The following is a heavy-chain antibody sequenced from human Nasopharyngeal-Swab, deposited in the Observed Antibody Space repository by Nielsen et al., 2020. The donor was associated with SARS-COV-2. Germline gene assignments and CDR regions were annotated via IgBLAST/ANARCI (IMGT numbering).Heavy chain of an antibody. CDR1: VSTFTSYA. CDR3: ARWYYYDSSGLEAFDV. J-gene: IGHJ3*01. CDR2: INNNNGNP. D-gene: IGHD3-22*01. V-gene: IGHV7-4-1*02. Sequence: SVNVSCKASVSTFTSYAINWVRQAPAQGLEWMGLINNNNGNPTYAQGFTGRFVFSLDTSVSTAYLQISSLKAEDTAVYYCARWYYYDSSGLEAFDVWGQGTMVTVSS.